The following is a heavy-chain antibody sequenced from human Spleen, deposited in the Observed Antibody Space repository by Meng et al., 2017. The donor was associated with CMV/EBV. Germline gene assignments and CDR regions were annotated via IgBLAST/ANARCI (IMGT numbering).Heavy chain of an antibody. CDR3: LKSGYGDY. J-gene: IGHJ4*02. V-gene: IGHV3-73*01. Sequence: GESLKISCAASGFTFSSYWMSWVRQAPGKGLEWVGRIRSKANSYATAYAASVKGRFTISRDDSKNTAYLQMNSLKTEDTAVYYCLKSGYGDYWGQGTLVTVSS. D-gene: IGHD3-3*01. CDR1: GFTFSSYW. CDR2: IRSKANSYAT.